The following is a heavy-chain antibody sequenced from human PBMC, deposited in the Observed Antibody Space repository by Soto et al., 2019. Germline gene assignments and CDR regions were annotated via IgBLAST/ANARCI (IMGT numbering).Heavy chain of an antibody. CDR1: GFTFSSYA. D-gene: IGHD3-10*01. Sequence: VGSLRLSCAASGFTFSSYAMSWVRQAPGKGLEWVSAISGSGGSTYYADSVKGRFTISRDNSKNTLYLQMNSLRAEDTAVYYCAKVPPDLWFGELSPVSWFDPWGQGTLVTVSS. CDR3: AKVPPDLWFGELSPVSWFDP. J-gene: IGHJ5*02. CDR2: ISGSGGST. V-gene: IGHV3-23*01.